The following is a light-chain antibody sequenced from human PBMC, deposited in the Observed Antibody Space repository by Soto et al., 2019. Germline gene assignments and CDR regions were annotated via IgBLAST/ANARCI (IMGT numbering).Light chain of an antibody. Sequence: QFVLTQPPSFSGAPGQRVTISCTGSSSNIGAGYDVHWYQQLPGTAPKLLMYGNSNRPSGVPDRFSGSKSGTSASLAITGLQAEDGADYYCQSYDSSLSGWVFGGGTKLTVL. J-gene: IGLJ3*02. CDR1: SSNIGAGYD. CDR3: QSYDSSLSGWV. V-gene: IGLV1-40*01. CDR2: GNS.